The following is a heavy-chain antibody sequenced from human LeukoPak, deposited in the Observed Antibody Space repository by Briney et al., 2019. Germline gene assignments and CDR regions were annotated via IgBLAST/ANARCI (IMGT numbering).Heavy chain of an antibody. Sequence: GGSLRLSRAASGFTFSSIAMTWVRQAPGKGLEWVSTIRSNGETTYNADSVKGRFAISRDNSKKTLYLQLNSLRVEDTAIYYCAKGQELDDGVFDSWGQGTLVTVSS. V-gene: IGHV3-23*01. CDR3: AKGQELDDGVFDS. D-gene: IGHD1-1*01. CDR2: IRSNGETT. J-gene: IGHJ4*02. CDR1: GFTFSSIA.